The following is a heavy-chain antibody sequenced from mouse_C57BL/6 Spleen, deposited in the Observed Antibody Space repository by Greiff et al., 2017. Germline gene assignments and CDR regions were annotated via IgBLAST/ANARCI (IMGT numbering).Heavy chain of an antibody. Sequence: QVQLKQSGPELVKPGASVKLSCKASGYTFTSYDINWVKQRPGQGLEWIGWIYPRDGSTKYNEKFKGKATLTVDTSSSTAYMELHRLTSEDAAVYFCATRGDDWFAYWGQGTLVTVSA. CDR1: GYTFTSYD. CDR3: ATRGDDWFAY. CDR2: IYPRDGST. J-gene: IGHJ3*01. V-gene: IGHV1-85*01.